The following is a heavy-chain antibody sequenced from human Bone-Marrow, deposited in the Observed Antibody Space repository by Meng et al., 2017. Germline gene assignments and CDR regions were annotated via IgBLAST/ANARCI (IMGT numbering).Heavy chain of an antibody. CDR3: ARLAYDSSGYWFDY. CDR1: GGSFSGYY. J-gene: IGHJ4*02. Sequence: VSLQQWGARLLKTSGTLSLHCAVYGGSFSGYYWGWIRQPPGKGLEWIGEINHSGSTNYNPSLKSRVTISVDTSKNQFSLKLSSVTAADTAVYYCARLAYDSSGYWFDYWGQGTLVTVSS. V-gene: IGHV4-34*01. CDR2: INHSGST. D-gene: IGHD3-22*01.